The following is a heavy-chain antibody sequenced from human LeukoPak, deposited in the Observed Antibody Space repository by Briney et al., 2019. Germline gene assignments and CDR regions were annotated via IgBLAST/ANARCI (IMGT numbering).Heavy chain of an antibody. Sequence: GASVKVSCKASGYTFTSYDINWVRQATGQGLEWMGWMNPNSGNTGYAQKFQGRVTMTRNTSISTAYMELSSLRSEDTAVYYCARSPGVPAAILGWFDPWGQGTLVTVSS. CDR3: ARSPGVPAAILGWFDP. D-gene: IGHD2-2*02. J-gene: IGHJ5*02. CDR1: GYTFTSYD. CDR2: MNPNSGNT. V-gene: IGHV1-8*01.